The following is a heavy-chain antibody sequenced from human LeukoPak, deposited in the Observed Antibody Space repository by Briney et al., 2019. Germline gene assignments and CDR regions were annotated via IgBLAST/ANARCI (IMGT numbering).Heavy chain of an antibody. V-gene: IGHV3-23*01. D-gene: IGHD6-19*01. CDR3: AKKNGGGWPTIFFDY. J-gene: IGHJ4*02. Sequence: PGGSLRLSCVASGFGFSINAMIWVRQAPGKGQEWVSGISGIGDTLFYSDPVKGRFTISRDNSKNTVYLQMNSLRVEDSAVYYCAKKNGGGWPTIFFDYWGQGILVTVSS. CDR1: GFGFSINA. CDR2: ISGIGDTL.